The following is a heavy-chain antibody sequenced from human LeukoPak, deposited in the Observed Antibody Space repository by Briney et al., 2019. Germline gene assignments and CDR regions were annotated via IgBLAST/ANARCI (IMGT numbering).Heavy chain of an antibody. CDR3: ARDHYSPPYYDILTGPDRSDAFDI. V-gene: IGHV4-30-2*01. J-gene: IGHJ3*02. CDR1: GGSISNGGYY. Sequence: TPSQTLSLTCTVSGGSISNGGYYWSWIRQPPGKGLEWIGYIYHSGSTYYNPSLKSRVTISVDRSKNQFSLKLSSVTAADTAVYYCARDHYSPPYYDILTGPDRSDAFDIWGQGTMVTVSS. CDR2: IYHSGST. D-gene: IGHD3-9*01.